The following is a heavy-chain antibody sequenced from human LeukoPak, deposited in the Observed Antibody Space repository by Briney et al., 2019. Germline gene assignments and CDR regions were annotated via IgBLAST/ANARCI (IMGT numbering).Heavy chain of an antibody. CDR2: IYSGGST. CDR3: VKEGITYIRGGNGMDV. D-gene: IGHD3-10*01. CDR1: GFTVSSNY. Sequence: QSGGSLGLSCAASGFTVSSNYMSWVRQAPGKGLEWVSVIYSGGSTFYADSVKGRFSISRDNSRNTLYLQMSGLRAEDTAVYHCVKEGITYIRGGNGMDVWGQGTTVTVSS. V-gene: IGHV3-53*01. J-gene: IGHJ6*02.